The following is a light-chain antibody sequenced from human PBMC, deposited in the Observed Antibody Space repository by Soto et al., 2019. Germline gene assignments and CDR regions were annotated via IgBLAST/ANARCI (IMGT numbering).Light chain of an antibody. J-gene: IGKJ4*01. CDR3: QQYYTPLT. Sequence: DIVMTQSPDSLAVSLGERATINCKSSQSVLYSPNNKNYLAWSQQKPGQPPKLLIYWASTRESGVPDRFSGSGSGTDFTLTISSLQAEDVAVYYCQQYYTPLTFGGGTKVEIK. V-gene: IGKV4-1*01. CDR1: QSVLYSPNNKNY. CDR2: WAS.